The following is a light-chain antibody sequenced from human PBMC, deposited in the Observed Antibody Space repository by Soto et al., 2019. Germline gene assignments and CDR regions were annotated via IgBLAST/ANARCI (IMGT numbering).Light chain of an antibody. V-gene: IGKV3-15*01. Sequence: EIVLTQSPATLSLSPGERATLSCRASQSVGSSLAWYQQKPGQAPRLLIYDTSTRATGVPTRFSGSRSGPEFTLTINSLQSEDFAIYYCQPYNNWPLTFGGGTKVDIK. J-gene: IGKJ4*01. CDR3: QPYNNWPLT. CDR1: QSVGSS. CDR2: DTS.